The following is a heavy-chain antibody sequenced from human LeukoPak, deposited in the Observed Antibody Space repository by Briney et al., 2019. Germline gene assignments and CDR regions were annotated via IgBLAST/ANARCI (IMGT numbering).Heavy chain of an antibody. CDR1: GFTFSTYG. J-gene: IGHJ4*02. Sequence: GGSLRLSCAASGFTFSTYGMSWVRQAPGKGLEWVSAISGSGGSTYYADSVKGRFTISRDNSKNTLYLQMNSLRAEDTAVYYCAKLLYTAMALSFDYWGQGTLVTVSS. CDR3: AKLLYTAMALSFDY. V-gene: IGHV3-23*01. CDR2: ISGSGGST. D-gene: IGHD5-18*01.